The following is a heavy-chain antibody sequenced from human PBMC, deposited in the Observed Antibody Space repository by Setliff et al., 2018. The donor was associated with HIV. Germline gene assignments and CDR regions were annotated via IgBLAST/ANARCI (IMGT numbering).Heavy chain of an antibody. CDR3: AREGDGIDF. V-gene: IGHV4-39*02. J-gene: IGHJ4*02. Sequence: SETLSLTCTVSGGSITSTTYYWGWIRQPPGKGLEWVGTIHYTGNTYHNPSLKSRVTISVEASKNQISLKLTAVTAADSAVYYCAREGDGIDFWGQGTLVTVSS. CDR2: IHYTGNT. D-gene: IGHD2-21*02. CDR1: GGSITSTTYY.